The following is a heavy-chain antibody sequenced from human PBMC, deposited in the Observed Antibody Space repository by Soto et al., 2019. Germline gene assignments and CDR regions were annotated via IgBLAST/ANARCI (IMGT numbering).Heavy chain of an antibody. CDR3: ARVDIVIIPAAIRDYYYYGMDV. V-gene: IGHV4-4*02. CDR2: IYHSGST. J-gene: IGHJ6*02. Sequence: KASETLSLTCAVSGASISSSSWWSWVRQPPGKGLEWIGEIYHSGSTTYNPSLKSRVTISVDKSKNQFSLKLSSVTAADTAIYYCARVDIVIIPAAIRDYYYYGMDVWGQGTTVTVSS. D-gene: IGHD2-2*02. CDR1: GASISSSSW.